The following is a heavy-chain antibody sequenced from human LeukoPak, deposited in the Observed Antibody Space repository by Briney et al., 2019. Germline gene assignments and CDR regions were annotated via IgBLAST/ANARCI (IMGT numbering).Heavy chain of an antibody. Sequence: GASVKVSCKASGYTFTSYYMHGVRQAPGQGLEWMGGIIPIFGTANYAQKFQGRVTITADESTSTAYMELSSLRSEDTAVYYCARGGRHQLLWGQLWFDPWGQGTLVTVSS. V-gene: IGHV1-69*13. CDR1: GYTFTSYY. D-gene: IGHD2-2*01. CDR2: IIPIFGTA. CDR3: ARGGRHQLLWGQLWFDP. J-gene: IGHJ5*02.